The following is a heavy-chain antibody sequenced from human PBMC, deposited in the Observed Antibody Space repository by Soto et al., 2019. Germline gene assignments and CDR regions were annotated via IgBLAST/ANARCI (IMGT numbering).Heavy chain of an antibody. Sequence: EVQLVESGGGLVQPGGSLRLSCAASGFTFSSYWMHWVRQAPGKGLVWVSRINSDGSSTSYADSVKGRFTISRDNPKNTLYLQMNSLRAEDAAVYYCARERGKAAAGHFDYWGQGTLVTVSS. D-gene: IGHD6-13*01. CDR3: ARERGKAAAGHFDY. V-gene: IGHV3-74*01. CDR1: GFTFSSYW. J-gene: IGHJ4*02. CDR2: INSDGSST.